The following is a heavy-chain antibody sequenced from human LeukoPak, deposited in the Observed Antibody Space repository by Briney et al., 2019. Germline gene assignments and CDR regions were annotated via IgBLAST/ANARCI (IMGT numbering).Heavy chain of an antibody. J-gene: IGHJ4*02. V-gene: IGHV1-69*13. CDR1: GGTFNSYA. CDR3: ARATYSSGWFHLQYFDY. Sequence: ASVKVSCKASGGTFNSYAISRVRQAPGQGLEWMGGVIPIFGTANYAQKFQGRVTITADESTSTAYMELSSLRSEDTAVYYCARATYSSGWFHLQYFDYWGQGTLVTVSS. D-gene: IGHD6-19*01. CDR2: VIPIFGTA.